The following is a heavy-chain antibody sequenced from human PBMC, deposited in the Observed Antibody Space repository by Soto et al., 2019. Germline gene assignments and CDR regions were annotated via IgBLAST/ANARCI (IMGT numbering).Heavy chain of an antibody. J-gene: IGHJ6*02. V-gene: IGHV3-21*01. CDR2: ISSSSSYI. CDR3: ARSVPSYSPVYYWYYYGMDV. Sequence: GSLRLSCAAAGFTFSSYSMNWVRQAPGKGLDWVSSISSSSSYIYYADSVKGRFTISRDNAKNSLYLQMNSLRAEDTAVYYCARSVPSYSPVYYWYYYGMDVWGQGTTVTVSS. D-gene: IGHD1-26*01. CDR1: GFTFSSYS.